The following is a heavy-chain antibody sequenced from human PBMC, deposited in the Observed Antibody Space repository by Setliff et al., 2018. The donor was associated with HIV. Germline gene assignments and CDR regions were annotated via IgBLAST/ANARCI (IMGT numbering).Heavy chain of an antibody. CDR2: MNPNSGNT. CDR1: GYTFTSYY. J-gene: IGHJ6*03. D-gene: IGHD4-4*01. V-gene: IGHV1-8*02. CDR3: ARGRKYLTTVTSSYFYYMDV. Sequence: ASVKVSCKASGYTFTSYYMHWVRQAPGQGLEWMGWMNPNSGNTGYAQKFQGRVTITRNTSISTAYMELSSLSSEDTAVYYCARGRKYLTTVTSSYFYYMDVWGKGTTVTVSS.